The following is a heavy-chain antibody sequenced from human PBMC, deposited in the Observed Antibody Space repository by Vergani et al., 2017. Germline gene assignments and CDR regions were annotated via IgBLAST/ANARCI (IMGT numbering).Heavy chain of an antibody. CDR1: GFTFSNAW. D-gene: IGHD2-21*02. Sequence: EVQLVESGGGLVKPGGSLRLSCAASGFTFSNAWMSWVRQAPGKGLEWVGRIKSKTDGGTTDYAAPVKGRFTISRDDSKNTLYLQMNSLRAEDTAVYYCAKGLVVTEHFDYWGQGTLVTVSS. V-gene: IGHV3-15*01. CDR2: IKSKTDGGTT. CDR3: AKGLVVTEHFDY. J-gene: IGHJ4*02.